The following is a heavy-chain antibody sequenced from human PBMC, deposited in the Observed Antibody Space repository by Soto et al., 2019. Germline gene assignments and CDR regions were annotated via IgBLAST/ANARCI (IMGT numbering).Heavy chain of an antibody. CDR2: IYHSGST. V-gene: IGHV4-30-2*01. J-gene: IGHJ6*02. Sequence: QLQLQESGSGLVKPSQTLSLTCAVSGGSISSGGYSWSWIRQPPGEGLEWIGYIYHSGSTYYNPSLKRRVTISVDRSKNQFSLKLSSVTAADTAVYYCARVGVKDGNYYYYGMDVWGQGTAVTVSS. CDR3: ARVGVKDGNYYYYGMDV. D-gene: IGHD3-16*02. CDR1: GGSISSGGYS.